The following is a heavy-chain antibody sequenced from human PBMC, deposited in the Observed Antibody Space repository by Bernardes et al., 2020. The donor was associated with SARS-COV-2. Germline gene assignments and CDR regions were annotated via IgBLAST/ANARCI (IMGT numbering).Heavy chain of an antibody. Sequence: GGSLRLSCGASGFTFSDNALHWVRQAPGKGLEWVAVISYDGSNKYYADSVKGRFTISRDNSKDTLYLQMNGLRDEDTALYYCARGGIFGAVKGGMDVWGQGTTVTVSS. J-gene: IGHJ6*02. V-gene: IGHV3-30-3*01. CDR3: ARGGIFGAVKGGMDV. CDR1: GFTFSDNA. D-gene: IGHD3-3*01. CDR2: ISYDGSNK.